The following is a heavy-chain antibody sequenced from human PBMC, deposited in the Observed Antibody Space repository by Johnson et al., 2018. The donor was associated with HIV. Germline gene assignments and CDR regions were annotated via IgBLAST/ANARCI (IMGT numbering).Heavy chain of an antibody. V-gene: IGHV3-30-3*01. Sequence: QVQLVESGGGVVQPGKSLRLSCAASGFTFSRYVMYWDRQAPGKGLEWMAFISYDGSHKYYADSVKGRFTISRDNSKNTLYLQMNSLRAEDTALDYCARERVVQGDPDAFDIWGQGTMVTVSS. J-gene: IGHJ3*02. CDR2: ISYDGSHK. CDR1: GFTFSRYV. CDR3: ARERVVQGDPDAFDI. D-gene: IGHD3-16*01.